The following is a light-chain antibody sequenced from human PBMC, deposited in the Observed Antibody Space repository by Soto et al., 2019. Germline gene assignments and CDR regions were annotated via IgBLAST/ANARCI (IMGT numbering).Light chain of an antibody. CDR3: QQYNAWPLT. V-gene: IGKV3-15*01. CDR1: QSINNN. Sequence: EIVMTQSPATLSVSPGERATLSCRASQSINNNLAWYQQKRGQGPRLLISGASSRATGTPARFSGSGSGTGFTLTISSLQSEDFAIYYCQQYNAWPLTFGGGTKVEIK. J-gene: IGKJ4*01. CDR2: GAS.